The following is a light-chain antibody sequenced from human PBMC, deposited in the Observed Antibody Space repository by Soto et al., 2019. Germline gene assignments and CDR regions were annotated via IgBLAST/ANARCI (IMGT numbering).Light chain of an antibody. CDR2: RNN. Sequence: QSALTQPPSASGSPGQRVTISCSGSSSNIGNNYVFWYHQLPGAAPKLLTYRNNQRPSGVPDRFSSSKSGTSASLAITGLRSEDEADYYCAAWDDALSGILFGGGTQLTVL. CDR3: AAWDDALSGIL. V-gene: IGLV1-47*01. CDR1: SSNIGNNY. J-gene: IGLJ2*01.